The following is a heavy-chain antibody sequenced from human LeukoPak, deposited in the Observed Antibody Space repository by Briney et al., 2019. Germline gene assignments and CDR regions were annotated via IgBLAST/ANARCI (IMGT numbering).Heavy chain of an antibody. CDR3: AAVVVSGTPYFDY. CDR2: MYYTGST. V-gene: IGHV4-59*03. Sequence: SETLSLTCSVSGGSIRSYYWTWIRQPPGKGLEWIGYMYYTGSTKYNPSLKSRVSISVDTSKNQFSLTLTSVTAADTAVYYCAAVVVSGTPYFDYWGQGTLVTVSS. D-gene: IGHD2-21*02. CDR1: GGSIRSYY. J-gene: IGHJ4*02.